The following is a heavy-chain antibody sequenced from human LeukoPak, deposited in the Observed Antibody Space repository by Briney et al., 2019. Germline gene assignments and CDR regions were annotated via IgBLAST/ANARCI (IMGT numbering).Heavy chain of an antibody. CDR1: GFTFSSFG. CDR2: MRYDGSNK. D-gene: IGHD3-10*01. Sequence: GDSLRLSCAASGFTFSSFGMHWVRQAPGKGLEWVAFMRYDGSNKYYADSVKGRFTISRDNSKNTLYLQMNSLRAEDTAVYYCAKDRGIISDYWGQGILVTVSS. V-gene: IGHV3-30*02. J-gene: IGHJ4*02. CDR3: AKDRGIISDY.